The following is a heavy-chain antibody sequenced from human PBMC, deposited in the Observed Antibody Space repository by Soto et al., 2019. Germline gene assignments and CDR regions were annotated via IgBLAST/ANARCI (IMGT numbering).Heavy chain of an antibody. V-gene: IGHV4-30-2*01. J-gene: IGHJ4*02. CDR2: IYHSGST. CDR3: AAGGGLPRYY. D-gene: IGHD5-12*01. CDR1: GGSISSGGYS. Sequence: QLQLKESASGLVKPSQTLSLTCAVSGGSISSGGYSWSWIRQPPGKGLEWIGYIYHSGSTYYNPSLKSRVTLAVDRAKNQFSLKLSSVTAADTAVYYCAAGGGLPRYYWGQGTLVTVSS.